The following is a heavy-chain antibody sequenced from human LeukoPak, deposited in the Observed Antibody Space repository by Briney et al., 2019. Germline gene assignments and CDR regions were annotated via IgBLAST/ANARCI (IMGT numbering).Heavy chain of an antibody. D-gene: IGHD3-22*01. CDR1: GYTFSWYG. Sequence: GASVKVSCKASGYTFSWYGISWARQAPGQGLEWMGWISAYNGNTNYAQKLQGRVTMTTDTSTSTAYMELRSLRSDDTAVYYCARDLYYYDSSGSNRNFDYWGQGTLVTVSS. CDR3: ARDLYYYDSSGSNRNFDY. V-gene: IGHV1-18*01. CDR2: ISAYNGNT. J-gene: IGHJ4*02.